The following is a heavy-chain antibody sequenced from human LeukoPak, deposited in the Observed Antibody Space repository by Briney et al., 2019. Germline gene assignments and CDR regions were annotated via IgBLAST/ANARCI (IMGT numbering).Heavy chain of an antibody. CDR2: SNSDGSNT. D-gene: IGHD3-10*01. CDR1: GFTFSSFA. CDR3: ASLAYGPDY. Sequence: TGGSLRLSCAASGFTFSSFAMSWVRQAPGKGLVWVSTSNSDGSNTFYADSVKGRFTISRDNAKNTLYLQMNSLRVEDTAVYYCASLAYGPDYWGQGTLVTVSS. V-gene: IGHV3-74*01. J-gene: IGHJ4*02.